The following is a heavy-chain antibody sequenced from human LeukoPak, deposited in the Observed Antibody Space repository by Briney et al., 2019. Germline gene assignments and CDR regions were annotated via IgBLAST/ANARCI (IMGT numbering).Heavy chain of an antibody. D-gene: IGHD2-15*01. CDR1: GGSISSHY. CDR2: IYYSGST. J-gene: IGHJ4*02. CDR3: ARAVRGYCSGGSCPFDY. V-gene: IGHV4-59*11. Sequence: SETLSLTCTVSGGSISSHYWSWIRQPPGKGLEWIGYIYYSGSTNYNPSLKSRVTISVDTSKNQFSLKLSSVTAADTAVYYCARAVRGYCSGGSCPFDYWGQGTLVTVSS.